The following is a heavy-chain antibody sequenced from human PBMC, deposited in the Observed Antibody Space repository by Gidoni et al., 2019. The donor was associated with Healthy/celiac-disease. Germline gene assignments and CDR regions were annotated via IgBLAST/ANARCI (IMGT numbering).Heavy chain of an antibody. CDR1: GYTFTSYA. CDR2: INAGNGNT. J-gene: IGHJ4*02. D-gene: IGHD6-13*01. Sequence: QVQLVQSGAEMKKPGASVKVSCKASGYTFTSYAMHWVRQAPGQRLEWMGWINAGNGNTKYSQKFQGRVTITRDTSASTAYMELSSLRSEDTAVYYCARDSSYSTVYYFDYWGQGTLVTVSS. CDR3: ARDSSYSTVYYFDY. V-gene: IGHV1-3*01.